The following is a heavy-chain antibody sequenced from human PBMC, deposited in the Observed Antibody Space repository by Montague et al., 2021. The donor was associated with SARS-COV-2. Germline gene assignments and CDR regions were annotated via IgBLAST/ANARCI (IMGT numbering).Heavy chain of an antibody. J-gene: IGHJ3*02. CDR1: GGSISSYY. V-gene: IGHV4-59*13. Sequence: SETLSLTCTVSGGSISSYYWSWIRQPPGKGLEWIGYIYYSGSTNYNPSLKSRATISVDTSKNQFSLKLSSVTAADTAVYYCARVGVPYYDILTGYYIEGSDAFDIWGQGTMVTVSS. CDR2: IYYSGST. D-gene: IGHD3-9*01. CDR3: ARVGVPYYDILTGYYIEGSDAFDI.